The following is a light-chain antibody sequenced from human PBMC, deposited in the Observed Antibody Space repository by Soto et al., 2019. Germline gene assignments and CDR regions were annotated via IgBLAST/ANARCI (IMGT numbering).Light chain of an antibody. CDR2: EVR. CDR3: SSFSSRNTLV. J-gene: IGLJ2*01. CDR1: SRDVGAYNL. Sequence: QSALTQPGSVSGSPGQSITISCSGTSRDVGAYNLVSWYQQRPGKAPKLLIYEVRNRPSGLSYRFSASKSGNTASLTISSLLPEDEADYFCSSFSSRNTLVFGGGTKLTVL. V-gene: IGLV2-14*01.